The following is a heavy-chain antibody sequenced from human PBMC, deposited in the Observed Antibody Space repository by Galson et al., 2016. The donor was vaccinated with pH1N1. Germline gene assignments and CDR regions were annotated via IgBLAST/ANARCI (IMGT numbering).Heavy chain of an antibody. Sequence: SLRLSCAASGFTFDDFAMHWVRQVPGKGLEWVSGISWNGGSIAYADSVKGQFTISRDNDKNSLYLQMNSLRPEDTALYYCAKCFLSSNSWFDAFDVWGQGTMVTVSS. CDR2: ISWNGGSI. V-gene: IGHV3-9*01. CDR1: GFTFDDFA. J-gene: IGHJ3*01. CDR3: AKCFLSSNSWFDAFDV. D-gene: IGHD6-13*01.